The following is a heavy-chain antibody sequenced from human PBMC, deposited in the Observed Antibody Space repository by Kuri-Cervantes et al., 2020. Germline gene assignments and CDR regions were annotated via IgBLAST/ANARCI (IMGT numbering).Heavy chain of an antibody. CDR2: ISSSSSTI. CDR3: AREGPPSSGSCFDY. J-gene: IGHJ4*02. D-gene: IGHD1-26*01. V-gene: IGHV3-48*02. Sequence: GGSLRLSCAASGLTFSSYSMNWVRQAPGKGLEWVSYISSSSSTIYYADSVKGRFTISRDNAKNSLYLQMNSLRDEDTAVYYCAREGPPSSGSCFDYWGQGTLVTVSS. CDR1: GLTFSSYS.